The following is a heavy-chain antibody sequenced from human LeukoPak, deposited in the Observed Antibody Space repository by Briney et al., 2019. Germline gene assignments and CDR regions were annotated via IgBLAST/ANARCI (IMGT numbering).Heavy chain of an antibody. Sequence: PSETLSLTCTVSGGSISSYYWSWIRQPPGKGLEWIGYIYYSGSPNYNPSLKSRVTISVDTSKNQFSLKLSSVTAADTAVYYCARVFGENWFDPWGQGTLVTVSS. CDR3: ARVFGENWFDP. J-gene: IGHJ5*02. D-gene: IGHD3-3*01. CDR2: IYYSGSP. CDR1: GGSISSYY. V-gene: IGHV4-59*01.